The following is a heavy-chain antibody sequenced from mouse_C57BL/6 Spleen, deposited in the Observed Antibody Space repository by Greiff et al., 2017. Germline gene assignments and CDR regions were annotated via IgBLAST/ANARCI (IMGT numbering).Heavy chain of an antibody. V-gene: IGHV14-1*01. D-gene: IGHD1-1*01. J-gene: IGHJ2*01. Sequence: EVQLQESGAELVRPGASVKLSCTASGFNIKDYYMHWVKQRPEQGLEWIGRIDPEDGDTEYAPKFQGKATMTADTSSNTAYLQLSSLTSEDSAVYYCTKATTVVYFDYWGQGTTLTVSS. CDR1: GFNIKDYY. CDR2: IDPEDGDT. CDR3: TKATTVVYFDY.